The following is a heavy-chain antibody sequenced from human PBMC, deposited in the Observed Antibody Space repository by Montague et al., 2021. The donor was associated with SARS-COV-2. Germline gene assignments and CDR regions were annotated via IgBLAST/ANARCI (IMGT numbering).Heavy chain of an antibody. CDR1: GFTFSSYD. Sequence: SLRLSCAASGFTFSSYDMHWVRQATGKGLEWVSATGTAGDTYYPGSVKGRFTISRENAKNSLYLQMNSLRAGDTAVYYCARGHHYYDSSGYLGAGYYYYYMDVWGKGTTVTVSS. J-gene: IGHJ6*03. D-gene: IGHD3-22*01. V-gene: IGHV3-13*01. CDR2: TGTAGDT. CDR3: ARGHHYYDSSGYLGAGYYYYYMDV.